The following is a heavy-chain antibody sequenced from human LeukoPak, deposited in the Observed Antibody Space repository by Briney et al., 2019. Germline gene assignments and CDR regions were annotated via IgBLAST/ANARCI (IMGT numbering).Heavy chain of an antibody. CDR2: ISWDSGSI. Sequence: GGSLRLSCAAAGFTFDDYAMHWVRQAPGRGLEWVSGISWDSGSIGYADSGKGRFTISRDNAKNSLYLQMNSLRAEDMALYYCAKSDSYGYYFDYWGQGTLVTVSS. D-gene: IGHD5-18*01. V-gene: IGHV3-9*03. CDR1: GFTFDDYA. J-gene: IGHJ4*02. CDR3: AKSDSYGYYFDY.